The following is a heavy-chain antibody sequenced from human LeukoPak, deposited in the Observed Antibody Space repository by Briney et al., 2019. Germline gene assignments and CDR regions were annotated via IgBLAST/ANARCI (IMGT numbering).Heavy chain of an antibody. CDR2: ISGSGGST. J-gene: IGHJ4*02. V-gene: IGHV3-23*01. D-gene: IGHD6-19*01. Sequence: GGSLRLSCAASGFTFSSYAMSWVRQAPGKGLEWVSAISGSGGSTYYADSVKGRFTISRDNSRDILYLQMNSLRAEDTAVYYCSRRIYGWYKFDYWGRGPLFTVSS. CDR3: SRRIYGWYKFDY. CDR1: GFTFSSYA.